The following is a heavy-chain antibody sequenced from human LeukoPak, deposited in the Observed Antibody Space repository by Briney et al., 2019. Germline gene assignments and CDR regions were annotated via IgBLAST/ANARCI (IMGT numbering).Heavy chain of an antibody. CDR3: ARAERPWELLDY. Sequence: SQTLSLTCTVSGGSISGTNYYWSWIRQPPGKGLEWLGYINYSGSTYYNPSLKSRLLISVDTSQRQFSVRLTSVTAADTAVYYCARAERPWELLDYWGQGALVAVSS. CDR1: GGSISGTNYY. D-gene: IGHD1-26*01. J-gene: IGHJ4*02. V-gene: IGHV4-30-4*01. CDR2: INYSGST.